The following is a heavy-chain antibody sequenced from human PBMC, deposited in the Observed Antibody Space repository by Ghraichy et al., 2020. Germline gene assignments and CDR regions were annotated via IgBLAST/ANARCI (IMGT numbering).Heavy chain of an antibody. Sequence: LETLSLTCTVSGGSISNSNWWSWVRQPPGKGLEWIGDIYHTGSTDFNPSLKSRVTISVDKSKTYFSLKVTSVTAADTAVYYCARDMRYYGSGTYLRHGMDVGGQGTTVTVSS. CDR1: GGSISNSNW. CDR2: IYHTGST. V-gene: IGHV4-4*02. D-gene: IGHD3-10*01. J-gene: IGHJ6*02. CDR3: ARDMRYYGSGTYLRHGMDV.